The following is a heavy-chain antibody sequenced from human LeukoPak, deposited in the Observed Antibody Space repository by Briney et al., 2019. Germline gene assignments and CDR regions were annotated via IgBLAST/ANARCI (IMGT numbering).Heavy chain of an antibody. V-gene: IGHV5-51*01. CDR2: IYPGDSDT. CDR3: ARQGGYYDSSGYYYAGHYFDY. CDR1: GYSFTSYW. J-gene: IGHJ4*02. Sequence: GESLMISCKGSGYSFTSYWIGWVRQMPGKGLEWMGIIYPGDSDTRYSPSFQSQVTISADKSISTAYLQWSSLKAPDTAMYYCARQGGYYDSSGYYYAGHYFDYWGQGTLVTVSS. D-gene: IGHD3-22*01.